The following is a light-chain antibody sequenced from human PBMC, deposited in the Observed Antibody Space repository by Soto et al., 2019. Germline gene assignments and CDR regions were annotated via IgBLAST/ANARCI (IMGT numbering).Light chain of an antibody. CDR3: QQYNNWPRT. CDR1: QSVSSN. V-gene: IGKV3-15*01. Sequence: EIVMTQSPAPLSVSPGERATLSCRASQSVSSNLVWYQQKPGQAPRLLIYGASTRATGIPARFSGSGSGTEFTLTISSLQSEDFAVYYCQQYNNWPRTLGQGTKVDIK. CDR2: GAS. J-gene: IGKJ1*01.